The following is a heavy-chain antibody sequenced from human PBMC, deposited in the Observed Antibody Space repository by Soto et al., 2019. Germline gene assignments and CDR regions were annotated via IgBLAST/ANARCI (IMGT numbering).Heavy chain of an antibody. CDR2: ISYDGGNE. D-gene: IGHD1-26*01. CDR1: RFSFSTYA. V-gene: IGHV3-30-3*01. CDR3: ARDRSGSHEIDXXXDI. J-gene: IGHJ3*02. Sequence: QVQLVESGGGVVQPGRSLRLSCAASRFSFSTYAIHWVRQAPGKGLEWVAGISYDGGNEYYADSVKGRFTISRDNSKSTLYLKMNSLGPDDTAVYYCARDRSGSHEIDXXXDIWGRXTMVTVSS.